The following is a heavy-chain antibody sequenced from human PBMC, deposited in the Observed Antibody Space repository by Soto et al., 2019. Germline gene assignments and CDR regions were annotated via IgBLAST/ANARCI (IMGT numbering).Heavy chain of an antibody. CDR3: ARDRWVGEVEKGGWFDP. CDR2: IIPILGIA. D-gene: IGHD3-10*01. V-gene: IGHV1-69*08. J-gene: IGHJ5*02. Sequence: QVQLVQSGAEVKKPGSSVKVSCQASGGTFSSYTISWVRQAPGQGLAWMGRIIPILGIANYAQKFQGRVTITADKYTSTAYMERSSVRPEDTAVYYCARDRWVGEVEKGGWFDPWGQGTLGTGSS. CDR1: GGTFSSYT.